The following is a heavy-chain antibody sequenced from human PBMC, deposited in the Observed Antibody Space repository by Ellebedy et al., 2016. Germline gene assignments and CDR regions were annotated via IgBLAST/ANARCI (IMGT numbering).Heavy chain of an antibody. CDR1: GFIFSTYS. CDR3: ARSARVGYSYAPDY. J-gene: IGHJ4*02. D-gene: IGHD5-18*01. V-gene: IGHV3-21*01. Sequence: GESLKISXAASGFIFSTYSMNWVRQAPGKGLEWVSSISSSSSYIFYADSVKGRFTISRDNAKNSLYLQMNSLRAEDTAVYYCARSARVGYSYAPDYWGQGTLVTVSS. CDR2: ISSSSSYI.